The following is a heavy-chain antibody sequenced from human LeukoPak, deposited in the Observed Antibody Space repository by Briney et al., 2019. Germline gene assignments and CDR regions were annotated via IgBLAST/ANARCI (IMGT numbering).Heavy chain of an antibody. CDR3: ASRVRMTTPDWFDP. D-gene: IGHD4-11*01. V-gene: IGHV4-34*01. J-gene: IGHJ5*02. CDR1: GGSFSGYY. Sequence: SETLSLTCAVYGGSFSGYYWSWIRQPPGKGLEWIGEINHSGSTNYNPSLKSRVTISVDTSKNQFSLKLSSVTAADTAVYYCASRVRMTTPDWFDPWGQGTLVTVSS. CDR2: INHSGST.